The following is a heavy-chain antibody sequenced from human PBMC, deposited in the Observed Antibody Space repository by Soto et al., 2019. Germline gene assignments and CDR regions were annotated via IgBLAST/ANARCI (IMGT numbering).Heavy chain of an antibody. CDR2: IDPDGGNT. CDR1: GYTFTNNY. Sequence: QVQLVQSGAEVRKPGASVKVSCRASGYTFTNNYIHWVRQAPGQGLESLGMIDPDGGNTRYAKKCQGRFTMTRDTSTTTVYLELSSLRFEDTAVYCCAREASVVTQCAGYWLDPWGQGTLVTVSS. CDR3: AREASVVTQCAGYWLDP. V-gene: IGHV1-46*01. D-gene: IGHD2-21*02. J-gene: IGHJ5*02.